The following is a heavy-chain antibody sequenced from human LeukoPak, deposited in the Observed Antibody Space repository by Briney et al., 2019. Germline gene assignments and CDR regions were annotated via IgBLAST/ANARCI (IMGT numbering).Heavy chain of an antibody. CDR1: GGSVSSGSYY. J-gene: IGHJ4*02. Sequence: WETLSLTCTVSGGSVSSGSYYWSWLRQPPGKGLEGFGYIYYSGSTNYNPSLKSRVTISVDTSKNQFSLKLSSVTAADTAVYYCAKSYKGYCSGGSCPDYWGQGTLVTVSS. D-gene: IGHD2-15*01. CDR2: IYYSGST. CDR3: AKSYKGYCSGGSCPDY. V-gene: IGHV4-61*01.